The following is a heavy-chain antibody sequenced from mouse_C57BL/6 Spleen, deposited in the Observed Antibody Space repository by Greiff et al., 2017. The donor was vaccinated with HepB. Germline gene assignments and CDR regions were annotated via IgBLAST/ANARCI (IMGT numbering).Heavy chain of an antibody. Sequence: EVKLMESEGGLVQPGSSMKLSCTASGFTFSDYYMAWVRQVPEKGLEWVANINYDGSSTYYLDSLKSRFIISRDNAKNILYLQMSSLKSEDTATYYCARDHGSFDYWGQGTTLTVSS. CDR3: ARDHGSFDY. J-gene: IGHJ2*01. V-gene: IGHV5-16*01. CDR2: INYDGSST. D-gene: IGHD4-1*01. CDR1: GFTFSDYY.